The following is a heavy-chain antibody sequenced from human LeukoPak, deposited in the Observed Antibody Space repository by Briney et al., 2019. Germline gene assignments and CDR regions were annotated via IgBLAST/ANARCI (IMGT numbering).Heavy chain of an antibody. CDR2: IYYSGST. D-gene: IGHD5-18*01. Sequence: PSETLSLTCTVSGGSISSGGYYWSWIRQHPGKGLEWIGYIYYSGSTYYNPSLKSRVTISVDTSRNQFSLKLSSVTAADTAVYYCAREGNTAMGYFDYWGQGTLVTVSS. V-gene: IGHV4-31*03. CDR3: AREGNTAMGYFDY. CDR1: GGSISSGGYY. J-gene: IGHJ4*02.